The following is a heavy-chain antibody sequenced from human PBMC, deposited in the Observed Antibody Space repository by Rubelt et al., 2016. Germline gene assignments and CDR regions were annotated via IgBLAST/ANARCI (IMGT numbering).Heavy chain of an antibody. Sequence: QLQLQESGPGLVKPSETLSLTCTVSGGSISSSSYYWGWIRQPPGKGLEWIGEINHSGSTNYNPSLKSRVTISVETSKNQFSLKLSSVTAADTAVYYWARGVSRVWATPLGYWGQGTLVTVSS. V-gene: IGHV4-39*07. D-gene: IGHD5-12*01. CDR3: ARGVSRVWATPLGY. CDR1: GGSISSSSYY. J-gene: IGHJ4*02. CDR2: INHSGST.